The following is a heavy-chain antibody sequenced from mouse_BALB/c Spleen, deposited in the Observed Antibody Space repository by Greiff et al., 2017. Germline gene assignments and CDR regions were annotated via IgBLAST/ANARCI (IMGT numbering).Heavy chain of an antibody. Sequence: EVQGVESGGGLVKPGGSLKLSCAASGFTFSSYTMSWVRQTPEKRLEWVAYISSGGGSTYYPDTVKGRFTISRDNAKNTLYLQMSSLKSEDTAMYYCARHWYGNPMDYWGQGTSVTVSS. CDR1: GFTFSSYT. J-gene: IGHJ4*01. CDR2: ISSGGGST. V-gene: IGHV5-12-1*01. CDR3: ARHWYGNPMDY. D-gene: IGHD2-10*02.